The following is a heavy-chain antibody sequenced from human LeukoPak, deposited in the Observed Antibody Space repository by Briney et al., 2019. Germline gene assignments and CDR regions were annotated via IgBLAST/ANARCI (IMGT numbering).Heavy chain of an antibody. Sequence: ETLSLTSTVSGGSISSYYWSWIRQPPGKGLEWIGYIYYSGSTNYNPSLKSRVTISVDTSKNQFSLKLSSVTAADTAVYYCARRLARGGWFDPWGQGTLVTVSS. CDR1: GGSISSYY. D-gene: IGHD2-21*01. J-gene: IGHJ5*02. CDR3: ARRLARGGWFDP. V-gene: IGHV4-59*08. CDR2: IYYSGST.